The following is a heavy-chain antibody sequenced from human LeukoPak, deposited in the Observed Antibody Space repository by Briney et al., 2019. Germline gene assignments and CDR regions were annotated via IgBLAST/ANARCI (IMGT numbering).Heavy chain of an antibody. CDR2: ISGSDGST. CDR3: AKDVTYYFGSGSNPNWFDP. CDR1: GFAFSSYA. Sequence: QPGGSLRLSCAASGFAFSSYAMSWVRQTPGKGLEWVSGISGSDGSTYYTDSVKGRFTISRDNSKNTLYLHMNSLRAEDTAVYYCAKDVTYYFGSGSNPNWFDPWGQGTLVTVSS. J-gene: IGHJ5*02. V-gene: IGHV3-23*01. D-gene: IGHD3-10*01.